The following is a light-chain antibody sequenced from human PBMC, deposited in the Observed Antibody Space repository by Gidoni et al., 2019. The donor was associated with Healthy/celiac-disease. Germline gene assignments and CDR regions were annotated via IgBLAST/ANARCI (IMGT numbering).Light chain of an antibody. CDR2: GAS. V-gene: IGKV3-20*01. CDR3: QQYGSSPLWT. J-gene: IGKJ1*01. Sequence: EIVLTQSPGTLSLSPGERATLSCRASQSVSSSYLAWYKQTPGQAPRLLIYGASSRATGIPDRFSGSGSGTDFTLTISRLEPEDFAVYYCQQYGSSPLWTFGQGTKVEIK. CDR1: QSVSSSY.